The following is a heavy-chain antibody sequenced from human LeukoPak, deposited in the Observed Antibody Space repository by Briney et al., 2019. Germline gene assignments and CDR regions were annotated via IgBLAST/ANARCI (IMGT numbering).Heavy chain of an antibody. CDR1: GYTFTDYL. V-gene: IGHV1/OR15-3*02. D-gene: IGHD3-9*01. CDR3: ARDWSLTGYYEPFVY. J-gene: IGHJ4*02. CDR2: INAGNGNT. Sequence: ASVKVSCKASGYTFTDYLMNWMRQAPGQRLEWMGWINAGNGNTKYSQKLQGRVTITRDTSASTAYMQLSSLRSEDTAVYYCARDWSLTGYYEPFVYWGQGTLVTVSS.